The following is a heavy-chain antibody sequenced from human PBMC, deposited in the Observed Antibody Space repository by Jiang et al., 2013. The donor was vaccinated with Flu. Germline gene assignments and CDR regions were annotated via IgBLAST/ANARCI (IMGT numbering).Heavy chain of an antibody. CDR1: GDSISSFY. Sequence: GPGLVKPSETLSLTCTASGDSISSFYWNWIRQSPGKGLEWIGYVYYTGVTNYSPSLKSRVTISLDTSKNQFSLKLSSVTTADTAVYYCARGVFDYWGQGTRVTVS. J-gene: IGHJ4*02. V-gene: IGHV4-59*01. D-gene: IGHD6-6*01. CDR2: VYYTGVT. CDR3: ARGVFDY.